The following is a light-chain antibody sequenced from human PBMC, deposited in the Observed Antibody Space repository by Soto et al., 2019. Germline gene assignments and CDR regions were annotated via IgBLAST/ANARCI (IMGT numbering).Light chain of an antibody. V-gene: IGKV1-5*03. Sequence: DIPMTQSPSTLSASVGDRVTITCRASQSISCWLAWYQQKPGKAPKLLIYKASSLESGVPSRFSGSGSGTEFTLTISSLQPDDFATYYCQQYNSPWTFGQGTKVEI. CDR3: QQYNSPWT. J-gene: IGKJ1*01. CDR1: QSISCW. CDR2: KAS.